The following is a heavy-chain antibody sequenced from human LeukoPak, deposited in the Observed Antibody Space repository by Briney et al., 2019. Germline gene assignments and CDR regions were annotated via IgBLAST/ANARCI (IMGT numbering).Heavy chain of an antibody. Sequence: GGSLRLSCVASGLTFSSRDWMTWVRQAPGKGLEWVANIKQDGSEKYYVDSVKGRFTISRDNAKNSLYLQMNSLRAEDTAVYYCARSMVRGANYMDVWGKGTTVTISS. CDR2: IKQDGSEK. D-gene: IGHD3-10*01. CDR3: ARSMVRGANYMDV. J-gene: IGHJ6*03. CDR1: GLTFSSRDW. V-gene: IGHV3-7*01.